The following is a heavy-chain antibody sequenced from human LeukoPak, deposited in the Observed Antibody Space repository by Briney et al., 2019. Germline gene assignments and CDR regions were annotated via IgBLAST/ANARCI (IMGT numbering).Heavy chain of an antibody. CDR2: IIPIFGTA. Sequence: SVKVSCKASGGTFSSYAISWVRQAPGRGLEWMGRIIPIFGTANYAQKFQGRVAITTDESTSTAYMELSSLRSDDTAVYYCATKGDGYNSRSDYWGQGTLVTVSS. CDR3: ATKGDGYNSRSDY. J-gene: IGHJ4*02. D-gene: IGHD5-24*01. CDR1: GGTFSSYA. V-gene: IGHV1-69*05.